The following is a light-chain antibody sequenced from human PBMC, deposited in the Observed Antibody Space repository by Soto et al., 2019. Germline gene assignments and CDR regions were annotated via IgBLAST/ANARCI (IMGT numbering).Light chain of an antibody. CDR3: QQSYDTPWT. Sequence: DIQMTQSPSSLSASVGDRVTITCRASQSISSYLNWYQQKPGKAPKLLIYAASSLQSGVPSRLSGSGSGTDFPLANSSLQPENFATYYCQQSYDTPWTFGQGAKVEIK. CDR1: QSISSY. J-gene: IGKJ1*01. V-gene: IGKV1-39*01. CDR2: AAS.